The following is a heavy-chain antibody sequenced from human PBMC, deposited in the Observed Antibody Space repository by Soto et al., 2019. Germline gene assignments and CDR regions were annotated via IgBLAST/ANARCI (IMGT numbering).Heavy chain of an antibody. D-gene: IGHD3-16*02. J-gene: IGHJ4*02. CDR3: ARPLSSHQVDKNYDY. CDR1: GYTFTNYA. Sequence: QVQLVQSGAEEKMPGASVTVSCKTSGYTFTNYAMHWVRQAPGQRLEWMGWINTGDGNTQSSQKFLGRVTITMDTSAMTAYMELTSLTSEDTAVYYCARPLSSHQVDKNYDYWGQGTQVTVSS. CDR2: INTGDGNT. V-gene: IGHV1-3*04.